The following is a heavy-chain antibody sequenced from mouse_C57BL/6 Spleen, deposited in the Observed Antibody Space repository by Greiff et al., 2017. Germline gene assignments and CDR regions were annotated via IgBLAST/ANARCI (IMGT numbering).Heavy chain of an antibody. CDR3: ARHSNCDY. CDR1: GYTFTDYY. J-gene: IGHJ2*01. CDR2: IYPGSGNT. V-gene: IGHV1-76*01. D-gene: IGHD2-5*01. Sequence: VQLQQSGAELVRPGASVKLSCKASGYTFTDYYINWVKQRPGQGLEWIARIYPGSGNTYYNEKFKGKATLTAEKSSSTAYMQLSSLTSEDSAVYFCARHSNCDYWGHGTTLTVSS.